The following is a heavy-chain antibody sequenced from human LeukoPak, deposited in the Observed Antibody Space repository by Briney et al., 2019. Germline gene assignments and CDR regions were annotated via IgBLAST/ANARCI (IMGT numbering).Heavy chain of an antibody. J-gene: IGHJ6*03. CDR2: INPNSGGT. V-gene: IGHV1-2*04. CDR1: GYTFTGYY. D-gene: IGHD3-16*01. CDR3: ARDGRRSAYTAPFPYYYYMDV. Sequence: GASVKVSCKASGYTFTGYYMHWVRQAPGQGLEWMGWINPNSGGTNYAQKFQGWVTMTRDTSISTAYMELSRLRSDDTAVYYCARDGRRSAYTAPFPYYYYMDVWGKGTTVTVSS.